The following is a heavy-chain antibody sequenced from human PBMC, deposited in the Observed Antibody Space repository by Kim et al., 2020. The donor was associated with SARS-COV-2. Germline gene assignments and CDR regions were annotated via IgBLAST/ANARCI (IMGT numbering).Heavy chain of an antibody. CDR3: ARAPTIFGVVIKVFYYYGMDV. V-gene: IGHV1-69*13. D-gene: IGHD3-3*01. CDR2: IIPIFGTA. Sequence: SVKVSCKASGDTFSSYAISWVRQAPGQGLEWMGGIIPIFGTANYAQKFQGRVTITADESTSTAYMELSSLRSEDTAVYYCARAPTIFGVVIKVFYYYGMDVWGQGTTVTVSS. J-gene: IGHJ6*02. CDR1: GDTFSSYA.